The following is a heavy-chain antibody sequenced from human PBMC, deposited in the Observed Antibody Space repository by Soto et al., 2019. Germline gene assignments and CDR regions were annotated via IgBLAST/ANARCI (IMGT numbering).Heavy chain of an antibody. D-gene: IGHD5-12*01. Sequence: SETLSLTCAVYGGSFSGYYWSWIRQPPGKGLEWIGEINHSGGTNYNPSLKSRVTISVDTSKTQFSLKLSSVTAADTAVYYCAIKVNIVPTFWIWGQGTMVTV. CDR3: AIKVNIVPTFWI. J-gene: IGHJ3*02. CDR1: GGSFSGYY. V-gene: IGHV4-34*01. CDR2: INHSGGT.